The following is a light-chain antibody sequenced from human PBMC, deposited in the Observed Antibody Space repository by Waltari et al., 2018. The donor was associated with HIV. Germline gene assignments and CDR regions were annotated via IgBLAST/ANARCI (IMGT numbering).Light chain of an antibody. CDR1: SNDVGRYDF. J-gene: IGLJ2*01. CDR2: EVT. CDR3: SSYAANNTFVI. Sequence: QSALTQPPSASGPPGQSVTISCTGPSNDVGRYDFVSWYQLRPGNVPKLIIYEVTKRPSGVAVRFSGSKSGNTASLTVSGLQNDDEADYYCSSYAANNTFVIFGGGTKLTVL. V-gene: IGLV2-8*01.